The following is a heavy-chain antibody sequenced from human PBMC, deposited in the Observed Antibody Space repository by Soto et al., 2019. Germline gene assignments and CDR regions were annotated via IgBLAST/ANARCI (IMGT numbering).Heavy chain of an antibody. J-gene: IGHJ6*02. CDR1: GFTFSSYA. CDR3: ARDCSGGSCYPGMDV. Sequence: RLSCAASGFTFSSYAMSWVRQAPGERLEWLSSISSSGYIFSTDSVRGRFTISRDNAKNSVYLQINSLRAEDTAVYFCARDCSGGSCYPGMDVWGQGTTVTVSS. V-gene: IGHV3-21*01. CDR2: ISSSGYI. D-gene: IGHD2-15*01.